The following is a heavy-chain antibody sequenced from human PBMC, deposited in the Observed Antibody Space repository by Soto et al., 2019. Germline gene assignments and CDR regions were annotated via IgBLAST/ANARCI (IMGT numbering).Heavy chain of an antibody. CDR3: AKDRAAAGSEFDY. CDR2: ISGSGGST. J-gene: IGHJ4*02. V-gene: IGHV3-23*01. D-gene: IGHD6-13*01. CDR1: GFTFSTYA. Sequence: PGGSLRLSCAASGFTFSTYAMSWVRQAPGKGLEWVSAISGSGGSTYYADSVKGRFTISRDNSKNTLYLQMNSLRAEDTAVYYCAKDRAAAGSEFDYWGQGTLVTVSS.